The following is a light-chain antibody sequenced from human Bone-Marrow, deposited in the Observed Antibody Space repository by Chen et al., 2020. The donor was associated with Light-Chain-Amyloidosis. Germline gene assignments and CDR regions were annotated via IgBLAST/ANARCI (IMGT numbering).Light chain of an antibody. Sequence: QAALTTPSSVSGSPGPSITISCTGTSGDVGTYNYVSWYQQHPGKAPKVMIYAVSNRPSGVSNRFSGSKSGNTASLTISGLQAEDEADYYCSSFTSSSSYVFGPGTKVTVL. CDR3: SSFTSSSSYV. CDR1: SGDVGTYNY. CDR2: AVS. V-gene: IGLV2-14*01. J-gene: IGLJ1*01.